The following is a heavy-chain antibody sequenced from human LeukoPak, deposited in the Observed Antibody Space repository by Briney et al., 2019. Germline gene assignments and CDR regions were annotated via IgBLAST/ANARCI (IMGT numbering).Heavy chain of an antibody. D-gene: IGHD2-2*02. J-gene: IGHJ3*02. CDR1: GFTFSSYA. CDR3: AKGSSTSCYKNAFDI. Sequence: GGSLRLSCAASGFTFSSYAMSWVRQAPGKGLEWVAAISGSGGSTYYADSVKGRFTISRDNSKNTLYLQMNSLRAEDTAVYCCAKGSSTSCYKNAFDIWGQGTMVTVSS. V-gene: IGHV3-23*01. CDR2: ISGSGGST.